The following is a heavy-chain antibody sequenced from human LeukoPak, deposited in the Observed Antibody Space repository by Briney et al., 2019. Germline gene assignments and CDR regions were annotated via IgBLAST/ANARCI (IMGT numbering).Heavy chain of an antibody. J-gene: IGHJ4*02. D-gene: IGHD6-6*01. CDR2: ISGSGSAI. V-gene: IGHV3-48*01. Sequence: GGSLRLSCEASGFTFSNYGMNWVRQAPGRGLEWLSYISGSGSAIYYADSVKGRFTISRDNGKNSLFLQMNSLRAEDTALYYCARGGAARPDYWGQGTLVTVSS. CDR3: ARGGAARPDY. CDR1: GFTFSNYG.